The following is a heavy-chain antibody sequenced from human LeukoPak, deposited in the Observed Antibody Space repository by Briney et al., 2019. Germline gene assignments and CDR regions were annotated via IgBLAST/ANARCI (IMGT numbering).Heavy chain of an antibody. J-gene: IGHJ4*02. Sequence: GASVKVSCKASGYTFTGYYMHWVRQAPGKGLEWASAISGSGGSTYYADSVKGRFTISRDNSKNTLYLQMNSLRAGDTAVYYCAKVASGYDSGKFDYWGQGTLVTVSS. V-gene: IGHV3-23*01. CDR1: GYTFTGYY. CDR3: AKVASGYDSGKFDY. CDR2: ISGSGGST. D-gene: IGHD5-12*01.